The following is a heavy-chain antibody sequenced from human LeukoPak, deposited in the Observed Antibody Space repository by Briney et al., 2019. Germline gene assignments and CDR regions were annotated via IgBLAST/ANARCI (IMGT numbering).Heavy chain of an antibody. V-gene: IGHV3-74*01. CDR1: GFTFSSYA. Sequence: GGSLRLSCAASGFTFSSYAMSWVRQAPGKGLVWVSCINSDGSSTSYADSVKGRFTISRDNAKNTLYLQMNSLRVEDTAVYYCARALGSGWVYFVGGQGTLVTVSS. J-gene: IGHJ4*02. CDR3: ARALGSGWVYFV. D-gene: IGHD3-10*01. CDR2: INSDGSST.